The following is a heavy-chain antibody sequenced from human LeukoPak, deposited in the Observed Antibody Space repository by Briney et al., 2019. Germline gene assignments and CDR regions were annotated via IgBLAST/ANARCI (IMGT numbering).Heavy chain of an antibody. J-gene: IGHJ4*02. Sequence: GGSLRLSCAASGFTFSNYWMHWVRQAPGKGLVWVSRINSDGINTSYADSVKGRFTISRDNAKNTLYLQVNSLRAEDTAVYYCAQGGSPGALDYWGRGTLVTVSS. D-gene: IGHD2-15*01. CDR3: AQGGSPGALDY. CDR1: GFTFSNYW. V-gene: IGHV3-74*01. CDR2: INSDGINT.